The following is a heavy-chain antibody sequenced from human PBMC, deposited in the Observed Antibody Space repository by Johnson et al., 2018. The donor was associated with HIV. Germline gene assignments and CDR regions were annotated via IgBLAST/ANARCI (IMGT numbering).Heavy chain of an antibody. CDR2: ISYSGSST. Sequence: MLLVESGGGLVQPGGSLRLSCAASGFSFDSHAINWVRQAPGKGLQWVSAISYSGSSTYYADSVTGRFTISRDNSRSTVYLHMINLRADDTALYYCAREISRYYYDYAAFDLWGQGTTVTVSS. V-gene: IGHV3-23*04. CDR1: GFSFDSHA. J-gene: IGHJ3*01. CDR3: AREISRYYYDYAAFDL. D-gene: IGHD3-22*01.